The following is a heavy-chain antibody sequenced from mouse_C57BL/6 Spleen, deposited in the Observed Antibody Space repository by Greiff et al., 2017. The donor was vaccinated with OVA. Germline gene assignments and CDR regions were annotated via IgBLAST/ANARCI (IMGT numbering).Heavy chain of an antibody. CDR3: AREDYYDYDEGDY. CDR1: GYAFSSYW. Sequence: VKLMESGAELVKPGASVKISCKASGYAFSSYWMNWVKQRPGKGLEWIGQIYPGDGDTNYNGKFKDKATLTADKSSSTAYMQLSSLTSEDSAVYFCAREDYYDYDEGDYWGQGTTLTVSS. CDR2: IYPGDGDT. J-gene: IGHJ2*01. D-gene: IGHD2-4*01. V-gene: IGHV1-80*01.